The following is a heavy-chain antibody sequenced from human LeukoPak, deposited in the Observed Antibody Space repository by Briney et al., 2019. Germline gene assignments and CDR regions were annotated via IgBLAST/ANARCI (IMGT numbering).Heavy chain of an antibody. CDR3: ARGPYYYDSSGFIDY. J-gene: IGHJ4*02. CDR1: GFTFSSYG. V-gene: IGHV3-33*01. Sequence: PGGSLRLSCAASGFTFSSYGMHWVRQAPGKGLEWVAVIWYGGSNKYYADSVKGRFTISRDNSKNTLYLQMNSLRAEDTAVYYCARGPYYYDSSGFIDYWGQGTLVTVSS. CDR2: IWYGGSNK. D-gene: IGHD3-22*01.